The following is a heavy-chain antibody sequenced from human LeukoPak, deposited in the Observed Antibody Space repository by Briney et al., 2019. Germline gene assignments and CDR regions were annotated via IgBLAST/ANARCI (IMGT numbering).Heavy chain of an antibody. CDR2: TKQDGSEK. CDR3: ARDGDYYGSGSSFDY. J-gene: IGHJ4*02. Sequence: GGSLRLSCAASGFTLSSYWMNWVRPAAGKGLEWVANTKQDGSEKYYVDSVKGRFTISRDNAKNSVYLQMNSLRGEDTAVYYCARDGDYYGSGSSFDYWGQGTLVTVSS. V-gene: IGHV3-7*01. CDR1: GFTLSSYW. D-gene: IGHD3-10*01.